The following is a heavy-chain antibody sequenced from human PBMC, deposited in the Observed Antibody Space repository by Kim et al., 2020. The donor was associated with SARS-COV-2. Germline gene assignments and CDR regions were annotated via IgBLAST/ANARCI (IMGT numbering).Heavy chain of an antibody. Sequence: GGSLRLSCAVSGFSLRSNWISWVRQAPGKGLEWVARKKGNGSEEHYADSVKGRFTMSRDNAENTLYPHMSSLRTENTAIYYCSALGTDQVPGGSWG. D-gene: IGHD2-2*01. CDR2: KKGNGSEE. CDR1: GFSLRSNW. J-gene: IGHJ6*01. V-gene: IGHV3-7*01. CDR3: SALGTDQVPGGS.